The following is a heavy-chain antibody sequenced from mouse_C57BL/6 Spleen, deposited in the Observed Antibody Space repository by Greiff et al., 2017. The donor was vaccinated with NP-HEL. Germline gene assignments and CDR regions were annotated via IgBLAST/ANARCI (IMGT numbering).Heavy chain of an antibody. Sequence: QVTLKESGPGILQSSQTLSLTCSFSGFSLSTSGMGVSWIRQPSGKGLEWLAHIYWDDDKRYNPSLKSSLTISKDTSRNQVFLKITSVDTADTATYYCARSPPHYYGSRGYAMDYWGQGTSVTVSS. V-gene: IGHV8-12*01. D-gene: IGHD1-1*01. J-gene: IGHJ4*01. CDR3: ARSPPHYYGSRGYAMDY. CDR1: GFSLSTSGMG. CDR2: IYWDDDK.